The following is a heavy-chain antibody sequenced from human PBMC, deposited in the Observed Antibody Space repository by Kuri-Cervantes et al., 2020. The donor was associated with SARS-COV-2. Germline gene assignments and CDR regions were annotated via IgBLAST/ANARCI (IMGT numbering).Heavy chain of an antibody. CDR1: GFTFSSYA. Sequence: GESLKISCAASGFTFSSYAMHWVRQAPGKGLEWVAVISYDGSNKYYADSVEGRFTISRDNPKNTLYLQMNSLRAEDTAVYYCARDRIAASFMDVWGQGTTVTVSS. CDR2: ISYDGSNK. D-gene: IGHD6-13*01. V-gene: IGHV3-30-3*01. CDR3: ARDRIAASFMDV. J-gene: IGHJ6*02.